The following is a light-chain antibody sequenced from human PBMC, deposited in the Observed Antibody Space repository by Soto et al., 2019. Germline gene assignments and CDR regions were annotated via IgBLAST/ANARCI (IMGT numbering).Light chain of an antibody. Sequence: ETVLTQSPGTLSLSPGESSSLSCRATHNVTKHYFAWYQQKPGQAPRLLIYSTSRRATGIPDRFSGSGSGTDFTLTIGRLEPEDFAVYYSQQYGTSKTFGQGTRVEIK. J-gene: IGKJ1*01. CDR2: STS. CDR1: HNVTKHY. CDR3: QQYGTSKT. V-gene: IGKV3-20*01.